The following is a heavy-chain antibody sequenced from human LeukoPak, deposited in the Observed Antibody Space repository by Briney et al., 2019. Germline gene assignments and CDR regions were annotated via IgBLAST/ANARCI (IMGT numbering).Heavy chain of an antibody. Sequence: GGSLRLSCAASGFTFDDYAMHWVRQAPGKGREWVSGISWKSGSIGYADPVKGRFTISRDNAKNSLYLQMNSLRAEDTALYYCAKDTAPAYYYYGMDVWGQGTTVTVSS. CDR2: ISWKSGSI. CDR1: GFTFDDYA. CDR3: AKDTAPAYYYYGMDV. J-gene: IGHJ6*02. V-gene: IGHV3-9*01.